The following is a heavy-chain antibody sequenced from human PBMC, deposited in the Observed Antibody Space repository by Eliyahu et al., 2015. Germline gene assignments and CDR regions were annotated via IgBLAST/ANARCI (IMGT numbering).Heavy chain of an antibody. J-gene: IGHJ4*02. CDR1: GFTFSSYS. CDR2: ISSSSSYI. Sequence: EVQLVESGGGLVKPGGSLRLSCAASGFTFSSYSMNWVRQAPGKGLEWVSSISSSSSYIYYADSVKGRFTISRDNAKNSLYLQMNSLRAEDTAVYYCAREVVVVPAEPNFDYWGQGTLVTVSS. CDR3: AREVVVVPAEPNFDY. D-gene: IGHD2-2*01. V-gene: IGHV3-21*01.